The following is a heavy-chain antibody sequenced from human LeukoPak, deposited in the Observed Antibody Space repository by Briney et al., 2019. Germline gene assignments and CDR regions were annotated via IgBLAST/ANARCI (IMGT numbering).Heavy chain of an antibody. CDR1: AFTFSSYW. V-gene: IGHV3-30*18. CDR3: AKEGTYGSGSYYKKPPDY. CDR2: ISYDGSNT. Sequence: GGSLRLSCAASAFTFSSYWMSWVRQAPGKGLEWVAVISYDGSNTYYGDSVKGRFTISRDNSKNTLDLQMNSLRAEDTAVYYCAKEGTYGSGSYYKKPPDYWGQGTLVTVSS. D-gene: IGHD3-10*01. J-gene: IGHJ4*02.